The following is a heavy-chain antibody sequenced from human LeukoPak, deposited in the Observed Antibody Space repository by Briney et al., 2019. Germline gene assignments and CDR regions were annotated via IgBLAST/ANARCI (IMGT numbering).Heavy chain of an antibody. D-gene: IGHD6-13*01. Sequence: SETLSLTCTVSGGSISSYYWSWIRXPXGKXXXXXXXXYYSGSTNYNPSLKSRVTISVDTSKNQFSLKLSSVTAADTAVYYCATAGRDSSSRYYGMDVWGQGTTVTVSS. CDR1: GGSISSYY. CDR3: ATAGRDSSSRYYGMDV. CDR2: XYYSGST. V-gene: IGHV4-59*08. J-gene: IGHJ6*02.